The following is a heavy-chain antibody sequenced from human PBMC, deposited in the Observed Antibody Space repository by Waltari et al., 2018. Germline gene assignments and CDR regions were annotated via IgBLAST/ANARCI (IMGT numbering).Heavy chain of an antibody. V-gene: IGHV4-38-2*02. Sequence: QVQLQESGPGLVKPSETLSLTCAVSGYSISSGYYWGWIRQPPGKGLEWIGSIYHRGSTYHNPSLKSRVTIPVDTSKNQSSLKLSSVTAADTAVYYCAREDSNYAGLRGYWGQGTLVTVSS. CDR3: AREDSNYAGLRGY. D-gene: IGHD4-4*01. CDR2: IYHRGST. CDR1: GYSISSGYY. J-gene: IGHJ4*02.